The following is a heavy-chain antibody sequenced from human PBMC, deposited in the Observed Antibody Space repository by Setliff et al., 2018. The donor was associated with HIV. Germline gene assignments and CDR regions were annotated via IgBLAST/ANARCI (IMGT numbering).Heavy chain of an antibody. Sequence: GESLKISCATSGFTFSSHGIHWVRQAPGKGLEWVAIISYDGNNKYYADSVKGRFTISRDNSKKTLYLQMNNLRVEDTAVYYCARDGTRLLAAMDVWGKGTTVTVSS. V-gene: IGHV3-30*12. J-gene: IGHJ6*03. CDR3: ARDGTRLLAAMDV. CDR1: GFTFSSHG. CDR2: ISYDGNNK.